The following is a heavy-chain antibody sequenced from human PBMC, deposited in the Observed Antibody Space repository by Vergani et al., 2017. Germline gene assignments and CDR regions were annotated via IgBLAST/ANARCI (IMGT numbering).Heavy chain of an antibody. CDR1: GASIRSSNYY. CDR2: IYYSGST. Sequence: QLQLQESGPGLVTPSATLSLTCSVSGASIRSSNYYWGWIRQPPGKGLEWIASIYYSGSTYYNPSLPSRVTISVDTSKNQFSLKLSSVTAADTAVYFCARHSTVEWLVKLGWIDPGGQGILVTVSS. D-gene: IGHD6-19*01. J-gene: IGHJ5*02. V-gene: IGHV4-39*01. CDR3: ARHSTVEWLVKLGWIDP.